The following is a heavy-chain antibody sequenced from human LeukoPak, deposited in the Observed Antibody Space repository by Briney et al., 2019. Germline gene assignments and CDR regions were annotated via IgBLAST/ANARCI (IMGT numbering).Heavy chain of an antibody. Sequence: SETLSLTCAVYGGSFSGYYWSWIRQPPGKGLEWIGEINHSGSTNYNPSLKSRVTISVDTSKNQFSLKLSSVTAADTAVYFCARYWSRFDYWGQGTLVTVSS. V-gene: IGHV4-34*01. J-gene: IGHJ4*02. D-gene: IGHD1-1*01. CDR2: INHSGST. CDR1: GGSFSGYY. CDR3: ARYWSRFDY.